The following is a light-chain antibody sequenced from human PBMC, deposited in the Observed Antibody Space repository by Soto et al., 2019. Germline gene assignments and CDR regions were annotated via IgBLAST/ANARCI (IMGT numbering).Light chain of an antibody. V-gene: IGKV1-33*01. CDR2: GAS. Sequence: DIQMTQSPSSLSASVGDRVTITCQASQDITNSLNWYQHKPGKGPKLLIYGASNLETGVPPRFSGGGSGTDFTLTSSSLQPEDIAAYYCQQYQKLPIILGQGTRLEIK. J-gene: IGKJ5*01. CDR3: QQYQKLPII. CDR1: QDITNS.